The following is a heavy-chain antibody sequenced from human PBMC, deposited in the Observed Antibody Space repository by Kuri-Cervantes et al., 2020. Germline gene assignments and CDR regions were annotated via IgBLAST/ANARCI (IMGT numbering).Heavy chain of an antibody. CDR1: GFTFSSYG. V-gene: IGHV3-30*02. J-gene: IGHJ4*02. Sequence: GESLKISCAASGFTFSSYGMHWVRQAPGKGLEWVAFIRYDGSNKYYADSVKGRFTISRDNSKNMLYLQMNSLRTEDTAVYYCAKDATYSFDYWGQGALVTVSS. CDR3: AKDATYSFDY. D-gene: IGHD4-11*01. CDR2: IRYDGSNK.